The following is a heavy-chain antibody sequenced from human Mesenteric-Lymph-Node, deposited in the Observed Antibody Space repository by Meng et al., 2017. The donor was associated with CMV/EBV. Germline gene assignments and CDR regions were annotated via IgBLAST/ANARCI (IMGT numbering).Heavy chain of an antibody. Sequence: SVKVSCKASGGTFSSYAISWVRQAPGQGLEWMGGIIPIFGTANYAQKFQGRVTITTDESTSTAYMELSSLRSDDTAVYYCAREVGYCSSTSCSNYFDYWGQGTLVTVSS. J-gene: IGHJ4*02. CDR1: GGTFSSYA. CDR3: AREVGYCSSTSCSNYFDY. CDR2: IIPIFGTA. V-gene: IGHV1-69*05. D-gene: IGHD2-2*01.